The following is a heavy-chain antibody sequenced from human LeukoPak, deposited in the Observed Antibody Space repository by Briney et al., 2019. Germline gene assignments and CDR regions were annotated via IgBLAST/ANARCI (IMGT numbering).Heavy chain of an antibody. J-gene: IGHJ5*02. Sequence: PGGSLRLSCAASGFTFSSYGMHWVRQAPGMGLEWVSVIYSGGTTYYADSVKGRFTTSRDNSKNTLYLQMNSLRAEDTAVYYCARHSGSSWGQGTLATVSS. D-gene: IGHD1-26*01. CDR3: ARHSGSS. CDR1: GFTFSSYG. V-gene: IGHV3-NL1*01. CDR2: IYSGGTT.